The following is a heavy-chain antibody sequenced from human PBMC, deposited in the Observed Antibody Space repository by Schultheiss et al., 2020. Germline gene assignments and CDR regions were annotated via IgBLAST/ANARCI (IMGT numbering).Heavy chain of an antibody. CDR1: GGSFSGYY. J-gene: IGHJ6*02. D-gene: IGHD1-7*01. CDR3: ARLRKLQGIYYYYYYGMDV. CDR2: INHSGST. V-gene: IGHV4-34*01. Sequence: SETLSLTCAVYGGSFSGYYWIWIRQPPGKGLEWIGEINHSGSTNYNPSLKSRVTISVDTSKNQFSLKLSSVTAADTAVYYCARLRKLQGIYYYYYYGMDVWGQGTTVTVSS.